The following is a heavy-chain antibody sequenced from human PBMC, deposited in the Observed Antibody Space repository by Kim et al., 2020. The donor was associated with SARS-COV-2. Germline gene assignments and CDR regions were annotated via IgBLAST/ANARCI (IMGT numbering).Heavy chain of an antibody. CDR1: GGSISSSSYY. CDR3: ARHPNSVEDWAAFDY. CDR2: IYYSGST. V-gene: IGHV4-39*01. D-gene: IGHD1-26*01. J-gene: IGHJ4*01. Sequence: SETLSLTCTVSGGSISSSSYYWGWIRQPPGKGLEWIGTIYYSGSTFHNPSLRTRRTISADTSKNRFFLTLSSVTAADTAVYYCARHPNSVEDWAAFDYWG.